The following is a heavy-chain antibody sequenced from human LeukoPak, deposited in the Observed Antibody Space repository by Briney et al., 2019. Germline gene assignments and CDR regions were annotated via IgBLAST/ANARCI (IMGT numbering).Heavy chain of an antibody. CDR3: ARSIWDGSGYSFDY. V-gene: IGHV4-34*09. CDR2: IYYSGST. J-gene: IGHJ4*02. CDR1: GGSFRGYY. Sequence: SETLSLTCAVYGGSFRGYYWSWIRQPPGKGLEWIGYIYYSGSTYYNPSLKSRVTISVDTSKNQFSLKLSSVTAADTAVYYCARSIWDGSGYSFDYWGQGTLVTASS. D-gene: IGHD3-22*01.